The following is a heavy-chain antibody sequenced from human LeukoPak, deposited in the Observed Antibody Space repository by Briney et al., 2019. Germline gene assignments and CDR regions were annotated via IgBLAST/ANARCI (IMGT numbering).Heavy chain of an antibody. CDR1: GFTFSNYW. CDR3: ARTVRGIVMPQNAFDI. D-gene: IGHD3-22*01. Sequence: GGSLRLSCAASGFTFSNYWMSWVRRAPGKGLEWVANIKQDGSEKYYVDSVKGRFTISRDNAKNALYLQMDSLRVEDTAVYYCARTVRGIVMPQNAFDIWGQGTKVTVSS. J-gene: IGHJ3*02. CDR2: IKQDGSEK. V-gene: IGHV3-7*01.